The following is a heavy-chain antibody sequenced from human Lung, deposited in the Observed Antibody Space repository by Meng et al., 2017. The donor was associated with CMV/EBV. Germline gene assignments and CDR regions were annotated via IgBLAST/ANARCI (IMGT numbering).Heavy chain of an antibody. CDR2: NYYSGRT. J-gene: IGHJ4*02. CDR1: GGSISTYY. D-gene: IGHD3-16*02. V-gene: IGHV4-59*08. CDR3: ARHQNGGTYPLDY. Sequence: QLQRQESGPGLVQPSETLSLTCAVSGGSISTYYWSWIRPPPGKGLEWIGNNYYSGRTNYNPSLASRVTISVDSSKNQFSLKLSSVTAADTAVYYCARHQNGGTYPLDYWGQGTLVTVSS.